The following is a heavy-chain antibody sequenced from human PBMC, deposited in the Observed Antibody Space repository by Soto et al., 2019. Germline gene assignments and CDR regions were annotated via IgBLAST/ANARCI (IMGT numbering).Heavy chain of an antibody. V-gene: IGHV4-31*03. J-gene: IGHJ6*02. Sequence: SETLSLTCTVSGGSISSGGYYWSWIRQHPGKGLEWIGYIYYSGSTYYNPSLKSRVTISVDTSKNQFSLKLSSVTAADTAVYYCARGFGPDREFYHYYGMDGWGQGTTVTVS. CDR3: ARGFGPDREFYHYYGMDG. CDR1: GGSISSGGYY. D-gene: IGHD3-16*01. CDR2: IYYSGST.